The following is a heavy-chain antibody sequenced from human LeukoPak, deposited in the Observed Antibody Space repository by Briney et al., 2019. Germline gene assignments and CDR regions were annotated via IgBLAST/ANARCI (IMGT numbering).Heavy chain of an antibody. D-gene: IGHD3-16*02. J-gene: IGHJ4*02. CDR3: ARARDDYVWGSYRSSFDY. CDR2: IYYSGST. V-gene: IGHV4-59*01. Sequence: PSETLSLTCTVSGGSISSYYWSWIRQPPGEGLEWIGYIYYSGSTNYNPSLKSRVTISVDTSKNQFSLKLSSVTAADTAVYYCARARDDYVWGSYRSSFDYWGQGTLVTVSS. CDR1: GGSISSYY.